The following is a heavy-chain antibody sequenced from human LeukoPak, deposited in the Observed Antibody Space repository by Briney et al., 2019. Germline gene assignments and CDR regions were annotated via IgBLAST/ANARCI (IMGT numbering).Heavy chain of an antibody. CDR1: GFPFNDY. Sequence: GGSLRLSCAASGFPFNDYMTWIRRAPGKGLEWLSYISSSESYISYADSVKGRFTISRDNAKNLLYLQMNSLRAEDTAVYYCARGMTVLKLWGQGTLVTVSS. V-gene: IGHV3-11*03. J-gene: IGHJ4*02. CDR3: ARGMTVLKL. CDR2: ISSSESYI.